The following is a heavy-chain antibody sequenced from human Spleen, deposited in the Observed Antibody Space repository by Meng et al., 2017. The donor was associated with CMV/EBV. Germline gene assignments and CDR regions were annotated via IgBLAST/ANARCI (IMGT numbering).Heavy chain of an antibody. J-gene: IGHJ6*02. Sequence: SGPTLVKPTQTLTLTCTFSGFSLTTSGVGVGWIRQPPGKALEWLALIYWNDDKRYSSSLKSRLTITKDTSKNQVVLTMTNMDPVDTATYYCARSFGVVIPFATGYGMDVWGQGTTVTVSS. D-gene: IGHD3-3*01. CDR1: GFSLTTSGVG. V-gene: IGHV2-5*01. CDR2: IYWNDDK. CDR3: ARSFGVVIPFATGYGMDV.